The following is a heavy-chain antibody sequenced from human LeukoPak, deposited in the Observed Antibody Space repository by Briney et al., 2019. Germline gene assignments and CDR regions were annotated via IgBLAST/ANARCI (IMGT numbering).Heavy chain of an antibody. CDR1: GFTVSSNY. Sequence: GGSLRLSCAASGFTVSSNYMSWVRQAPGKGLEWLSVISTNGGSTFSADSVKGRFTISRDNSKNTVYLQMNSLRAEDTAIYYCAKDKGQYCSGGSCYPSDYWGQGTLVTVSS. J-gene: IGHJ4*02. D-gene: IGHD2-15*01. V-gene: IGHV3-53*01. CDR3: AKDKGQYCSGGSCYPSDY. CDR2: ISTNGGST.